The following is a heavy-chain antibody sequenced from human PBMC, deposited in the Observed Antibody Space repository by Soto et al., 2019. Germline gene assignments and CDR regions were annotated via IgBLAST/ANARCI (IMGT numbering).Heavy chain of an antibody. V-gene: IGHV3-30-3*01. Sequence: QVQLVESGGGVVQPGRSLRLSCAAPGFSYAMHWVRQAPGKGLECVAGISYDGSNTYYADSVKGLFTISRDNSKNTLYLQMNSLRAEDTAVYFCAREHISVDAREGYYFDHWGQGTLVTVSS. J-gene: IGHJ4*02. CDR3: AREHISVDAREGYYFDH. D-gene: IGHD6-19*01. CDR2: ISYDGSNT. CDR1: GFSYA.